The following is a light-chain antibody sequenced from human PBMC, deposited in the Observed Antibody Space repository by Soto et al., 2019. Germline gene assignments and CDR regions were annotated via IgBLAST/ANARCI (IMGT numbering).Light chain of an antibody. CDR1: QSVSSSY. V-gene: IGKV3-20*01. Sequence: EIVLTQSPGTLSLSPGERATLSCRASQSVSSSYLAWYQQKPGQAPRLLIYGASSRATGIPDRFSGSGSGTDFTLTMSRLEPEDFAVYYCQQHGSSSWTFGQGTKVVIK. J-gene: IGKJ1*01. CDR2: GAS. CDR3: QQHGSSSWT.